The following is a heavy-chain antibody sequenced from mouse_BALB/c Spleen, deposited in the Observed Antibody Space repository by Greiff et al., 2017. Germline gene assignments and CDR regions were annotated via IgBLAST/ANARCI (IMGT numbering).Heavy chain of an antibody. Sequence: DVMLVESGGGLVKPGGSLKLSCAASGFAFSSYDMSWVRQTPEKRLEWVAYISSGGGSTYYPDTVKGRFTISRDNAKNTLYLQMSSLKSEDTAMYYCARHNGMDYWGQGTSVTVSS. CDR2: ISSGGGST. CDR3: ARHNGMDY. V-gene: IGHV5-12-1*01. J-gene: IGHJ4*01. CDR1: GFAFSSYD.